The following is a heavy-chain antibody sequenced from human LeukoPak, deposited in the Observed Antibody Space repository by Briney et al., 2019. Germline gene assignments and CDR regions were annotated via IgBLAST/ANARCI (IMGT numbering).Heavy chain of an antibody. V-gene: IGHV3-21*01. CDR1: GFTFGSYS. Sequence: GGSLRLSCAASGFTFGSYSMNWVRQAPGKGLEWVSSISSSSSYIYYADSVKGRFTISRDNAKNSLYLQMNSLRAEDTAVYYCARDGYYDILTGFSYYFDYWGQGTLVTVSS. CDR3: ARDGYYDILTGFSYYFDY. J-gene: IGHJ4*02. D-gene: IGHD3-9*01. CDR2: ISSSSSYI.